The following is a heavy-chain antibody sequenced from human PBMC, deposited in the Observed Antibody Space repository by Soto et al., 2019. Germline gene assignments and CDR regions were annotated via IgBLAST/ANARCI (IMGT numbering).Heavy chain of an antibody. CDR1: GYTFTSYG. CDR2: ISAYNGNT. J-gene: IGHJ4*02. D-gene: IGHD1-26*01. V-gene: IGHV1-18*01. CDR3: XXXQGGSYYY. Sequence: QVQLVQSGAEVKKPGASVKVSCKASGYTFTSYGISWVRQALGQGLEWMGWISAYNGNTNYAQKLQXRVXXXXXTSXSXXXXXXXXXRXDDTAVYYCXXXQGGSYYYWGQGTLVTVSS.